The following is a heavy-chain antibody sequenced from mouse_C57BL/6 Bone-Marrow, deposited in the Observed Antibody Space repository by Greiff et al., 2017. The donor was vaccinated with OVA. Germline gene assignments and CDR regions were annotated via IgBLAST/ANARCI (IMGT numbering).Heavy chain of an antibody. CDR3: ARRGYGSPSFYFDY. CDR1: GYTFTDYY. D-gene: IGHD1-1*01. CDR2: INPNNGGT. V-gene: IGHV1-26*01. Sequence: EVQLQQSGPELVKPGASVKISCKASGYTFTDYYMNWVKQSHGKSLEWIGDINPNNGGTSYNQKFKGKATLTVDNTSSTAYMELRSLTSEDSAVYYCARRGYGSPSFYFDYWGQGTTLTVSS. J-gene: IGHJ2*01.